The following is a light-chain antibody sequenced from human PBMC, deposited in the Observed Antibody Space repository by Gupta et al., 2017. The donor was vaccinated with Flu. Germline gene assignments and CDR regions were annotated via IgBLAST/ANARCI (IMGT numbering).Light chain of an antibody. CDR2: DAS. Sequence: DIQMTQSPSSLSASVGDRVTITCQASQDIREYLNWYQQKPGEAPKLLIYDASNVETGVPSRFSGSGCGTDFTFTISSLQPEDIAKYYCQQDDNSPHNFGQGTKLEIK. CDR1: QDIREY. V-gene: IGKV1-33*01. J-gene: IGKJ2*01. CDR3: QQDDNSPHN.